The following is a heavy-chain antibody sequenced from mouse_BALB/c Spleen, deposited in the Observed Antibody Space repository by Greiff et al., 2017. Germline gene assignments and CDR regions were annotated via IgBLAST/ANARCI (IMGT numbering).Heavy chain of an antibody. CDR1: GFTFSSYT. CDR3: TRVKDYFDY. V-gene: IGHV5-6-4*01. CDR2: ISSGGSYT. D-gene: IGHD1-3*01. J-gene: IGHJ2*01. Sequence: EVQGVESGGGLVQPGGSRKLSCAASGFTFSSYTMSWVRQTPEKRLEWVATISSGGSYTYYPDSVKGRFTISRDNAKNTLYLQMSSLKSEDTAMYYCTRVKDYFDYWGQGTTLTVSS.